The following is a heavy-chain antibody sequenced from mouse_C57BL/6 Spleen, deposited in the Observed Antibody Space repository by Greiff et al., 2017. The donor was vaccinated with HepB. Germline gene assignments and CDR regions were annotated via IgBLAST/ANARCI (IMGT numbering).Heavy chain of an antibody. V-gene: IGHV5-9-1*02. CDR2: ISSGGDYI. J-gene: IGHJ2*01. CDR3: TRIYDGYYFDY. CDR1: GFTFRSYA. D-gene: IGHD2-3*01. Sequence: EVMLVESGEGLVKPGGSLKLSCAASGFTFRSYAMSWVRQTPEKRLEWVAYISSGGDYIYYADTVKGRFTISRDNARNTLYLQMSSLKSEDTAMYYCTRIYDGYYFDYWGQGTTLTVSS.